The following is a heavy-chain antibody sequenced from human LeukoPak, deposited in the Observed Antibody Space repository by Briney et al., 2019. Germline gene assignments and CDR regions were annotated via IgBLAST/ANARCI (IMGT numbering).Heavy chain of an antibody. CDR2: INHSGST. V-gene: IGHV4-34*01. CDR1: GGSFSGYY. CDR3: ARGLYILYYYYGMDV. D-gene: IGHD2/OR15-2a*01. J-gene: IGHJ6*02. Sequence: SETLSLTCAVYGGSFSGYYWSWIRQPPGKGLEWIGEINHSGSTNYNPSLKSRVTISVDTSKNQFSLKLSSVTAADTGVYYCARGLYILYYYYGMDVWGQGTTVTVSS.